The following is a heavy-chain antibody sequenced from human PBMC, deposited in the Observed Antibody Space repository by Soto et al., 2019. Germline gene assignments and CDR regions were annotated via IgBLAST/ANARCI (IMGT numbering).Heavy chain of an antibody. CDR2: ISGSGGST. CDR1: GFTFSSYA. D-gene: IGHD4-17*01. Sequence: GGSMRLSCAASGFTFSSYAMSWVRQAPGKGLEWVSAISGSGGSTYYADSVKGRFTISRDNSKNTLYLQMNSLRAEDTAVYYCAKAQSSTVVTPGGYYGMDVWGQGTTVTVSS. J-gene: IGHJ6*02. CDR3: AKAQSSTVVTPGGYYGMDV. V-gene: IGHV3-23*01.